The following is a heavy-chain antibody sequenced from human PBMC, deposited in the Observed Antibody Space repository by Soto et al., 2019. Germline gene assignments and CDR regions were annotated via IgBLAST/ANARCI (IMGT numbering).Heavy chain of an antibody. CDR1: GGSINSADYY. CDR3: AREVGVLIES. CDR2: VYNSGYS. D-gene: IGHD2-8*01. J-gene: IGHJ4*02. V-gene: IGHV4-31*03. Sequence: QVQLQESGPGLVKPSQTLSLTCTVSGGSINSADYYWSWIRQYPGKGLEWIGYVYNSGYSYYIPSLSRRLSISMDTSKIQFSLKLNSVTAADTAVYYCAREVGVLIESWGQGTLITVSS.